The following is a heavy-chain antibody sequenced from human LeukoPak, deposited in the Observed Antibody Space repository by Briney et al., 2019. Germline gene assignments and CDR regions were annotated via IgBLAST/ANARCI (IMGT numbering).Heavy chain of an antibody. J-gene: IGHJ6*02. CDR2: IRSKADGGTT. Sequence: GGSLRLSCAASGFIFSSYSMNWVRQAPGKGLEWVGHIRSKADGGTTDYAAPVKGRFTISRDDSKNALYLQMNSLKTEDTALYYCTTDQFLRSTTYYGMDVWGQGTTVTVSS. CDR3: TTDQFLRSTTYYGMDV. D-gene: IGHD5-12*01. V-gene: IGHV3-15*07. CDR1: GFIFSSYS.